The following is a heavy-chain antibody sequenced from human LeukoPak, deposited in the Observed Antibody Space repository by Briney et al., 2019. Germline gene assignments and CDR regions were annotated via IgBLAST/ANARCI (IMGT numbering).Heavy chain of an antibody. CDR3: ARGPYSYDSSGAFDI. D-gene: IGHD3-22*01. J-gene: IGHJ3*02. CDR2: ISSSGST. Sequence: SETLSLTCTVSGASISSGDYYWSWIRQPPGNDLEWIGRISSSGSTNYNPSLKSRVTISVDTSKNQFSLKLSSVTAADTAVYFCARGPYSYDSSGAFDIWGQGTMVTVSS. V-gene: IGHV4-61*02. CDR1: GASISSGDYY.